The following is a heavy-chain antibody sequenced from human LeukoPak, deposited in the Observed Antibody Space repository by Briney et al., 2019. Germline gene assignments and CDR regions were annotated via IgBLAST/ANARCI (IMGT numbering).Heavy chain of an antibody. CDR1: AFTFHDYG. V-gene: IGHV3-20*04. J-gene: IGHJ3*02. Sequence: GEALRLSCAASAFTFHDYGMSWVRHAPGKGLECVSGINWNRGSTAYGDSAKGRFTISRDNGKNSLYLQMNSLRVEDTALYYCARAKDCGSTTCPFDIWGQGTMVTVSS. CDR3: ARAKDCGSTTCPFDI. D-gene: IGHD2-2*01. CDR2: INWNRGST.